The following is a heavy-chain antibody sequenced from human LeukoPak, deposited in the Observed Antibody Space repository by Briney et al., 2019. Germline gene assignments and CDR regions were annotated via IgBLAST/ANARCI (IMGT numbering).Heavy chain of an antibody. CDR3: ASGDFNY. V-gene: IGHV3-7*01. CDR2: INQDGSEK. J-gene: IGHJ4*02. CDR1: GFTFSSYW. Sequence: GGSLRLSCAASGFTFSSYWMSWVRQAPGKGPEWVANINQDGSEKYYVDSVKCRFTISRDNAKNSLYLQMNGLRAEDTAVYYCASGDFNYWGQGTLVTVSS. D-gene: IGHD2-21*01.